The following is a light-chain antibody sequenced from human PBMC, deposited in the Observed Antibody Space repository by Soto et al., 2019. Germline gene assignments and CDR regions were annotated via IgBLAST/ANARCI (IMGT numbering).Light chain of an antibody. CDR1: QSISSW. Sequence: DIHMTQSPSTRSASVIGVVTIAFLASQSISSWLAWYQQKPGTAPKLLIYEASTLESGVPSRFSGSRSGTEFTLTVSSLQPDDFATYYCQQYNDSFPYTFGQGTKV. V-gene: IGKV1-5*03. J-gene: IGKJ2*01. CDR2: EAS. CDR3: QQYNDSFPYT.